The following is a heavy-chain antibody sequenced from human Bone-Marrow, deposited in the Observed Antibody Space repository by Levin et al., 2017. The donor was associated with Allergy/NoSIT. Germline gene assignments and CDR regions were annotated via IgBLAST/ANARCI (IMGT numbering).Heavy chain of an antibody. J-gene: IGHJ3*02. CDR1: GFTFSDYY. Sequence: GGSLRLSCAASGFTFSDYYMSWIRQAPGKGLEWVSYISSSSSYTNYADSVKGRFTISRDNAKNSLYLQMNSLRAEDTAVYYCAMAAIADAFDIWGQGTMVTVSS. CDR3: AMAAIADAFDI. CDR2: ISSSSSYT. D-gene: IGHD2-2*01. V-gene: IGHV3-11*03.